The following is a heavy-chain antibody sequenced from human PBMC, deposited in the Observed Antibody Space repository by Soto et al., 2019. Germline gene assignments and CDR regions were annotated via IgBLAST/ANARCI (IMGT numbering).Heavy chain of an antibody. CDR2: INAGNGNT. V-gene: IGHV1-3*01. J-gene: IGHJ4*02. CDR3: ARGGDSSCPPNY. CDR1: GYTFTSYA. Sequence: QVQLVQSGAEVKKPGASVKVSCKASGYTFTSYAMPWVRQAPGQRLEWMGWINAGNGNTKYLQKFQGRVTITRDTSASTAYMELSSLRSEDTAVYYCARGGDSSCPPNYWGQGTLVTVSS. D-gene: IGHD3-22*01.